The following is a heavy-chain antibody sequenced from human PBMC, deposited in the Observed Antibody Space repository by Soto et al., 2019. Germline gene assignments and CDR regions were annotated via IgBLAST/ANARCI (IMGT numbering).Heavy chain of an antibody. CDR2: INAGNGNT. CDR3: ARDEKGGGKSMGDY. CDR1: GFTFSSFP. J-gene: IGHJ4*02. V-gene: IGHV1-3*01. D-gene: IGHD2-15*01. Sequence: ASVKVSCKSSGFTFSSFPFHWVLQAPGQRLEWMGWINAGNGNTKFSQKLQGRVTITRDTSANTVYMELSSLRSEDTAVYFCARDEKGGGKSMGDYWGQGTLVTVSS.